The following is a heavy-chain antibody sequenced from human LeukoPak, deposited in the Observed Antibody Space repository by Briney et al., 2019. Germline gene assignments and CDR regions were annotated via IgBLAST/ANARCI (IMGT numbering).Heavy chain of an antibody. D-gene: IGHD3-22*01. CDR2: ISSSGSAI. J-gene: IGHJ4*02. Sequence: PGGSLRLSCAASGFTFSSYEMNWVRQAPGKGLEWLSYISSSGSAIYYAVSVKGRFTISRDNAKNSLYLQMNSLRAEDTAVYYCARVKSSGYYYGLDYWGQGTLVTVSS. CDR3: ARVKSSGYYYGLDY. V-gene: IGHV3-48*03. CDR1: GFTFSSYE.